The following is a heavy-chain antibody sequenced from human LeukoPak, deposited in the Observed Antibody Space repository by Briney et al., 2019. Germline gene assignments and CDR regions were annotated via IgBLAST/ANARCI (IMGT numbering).Heavy chain of an antibody. CDR3: ARDYSRWHGDFDV. CDR2: IRSDXSNK. D-gene: IGHD6-13*01. J-gene: IGHJ3*01. V-gene: IGHV3-48*02. CDR1: GXXIXXXG. Sequence: GGSLRLSCAGSGXXIXXXGXXWXXXAXGXXLXXLXXIRSDXSNKYYADSVEGRFTISRDNAQNSLYLQMNSLRDEDSGVYFCARDYSRWHGDFDVWGQGTMVTVSS.